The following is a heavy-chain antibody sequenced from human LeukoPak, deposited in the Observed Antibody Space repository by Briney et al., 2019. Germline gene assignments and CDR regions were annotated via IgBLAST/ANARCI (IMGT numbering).Heavy chain of an antibody. CDR2: ISGSGGST. J-gene: IGHJ6*03. Sequence: GGSLRLSCAASGFTFSSYAMSWVRQAPGRGLEWVSGISGSGGSTYYADSVKGRFTISRDNSKNTLYLQMNSLRAEDTAVYYCAKGLAYYYYYMDVWGKGTTVTVSS. V-gene: IGHV3-23*01. CDR1: GFTFSSYA. CDR3: AKGLAYYYYYMDV.